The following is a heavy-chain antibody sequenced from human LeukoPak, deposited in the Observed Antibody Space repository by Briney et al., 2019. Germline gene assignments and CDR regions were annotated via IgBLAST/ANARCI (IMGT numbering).Heavy chain of an antibody. J-gene: IGHJ4*02. V-gene: IGHV1-46*01. Sequence: ASVKVSCKASGYTFTSYDINWVRQAPGQGLEWMGIINPSGGSTSYAQKFQGRVTMTRDMSTSTVYMELSSLRFEDTAVYYCARGGVTMIVVPGVDYWGQGTLVTVSS. CDR1: GYTFTSYD. CDR3: ARGGVTMIVVPGVDY. CDR2: INPSGGST. D-gene: IGHD3-22*01.